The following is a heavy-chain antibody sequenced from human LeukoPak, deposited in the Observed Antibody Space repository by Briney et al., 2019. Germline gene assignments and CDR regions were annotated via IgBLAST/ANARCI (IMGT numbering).Heavy chain of an antibody. CDR2: ISGSGGST. Sequence: PGGSLRLSCAASGFTFSSYAMSWVRQAPGKGLEWVPAISGSGGSTYYADSVKGRFTISRDNSKNTLYLQMNRLRAEDTAAYSCAKDVRHCLITSCYTYYYYYGMDVWGQGTTVTVSS. CDR3: AKDVRHCLITSCYTYYYYYGMDV. D-gene: IGHD2-2*02. J-gene: IGHJ6*02. V-gene: IGHV3-23*01. CDR1: GFTFSSYA.